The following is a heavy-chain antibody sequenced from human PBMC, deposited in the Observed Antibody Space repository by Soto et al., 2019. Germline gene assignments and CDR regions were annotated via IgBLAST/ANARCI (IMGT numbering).Heavy chain of an antibody. J-gene: IGHJ4*02. CDR3: ASRYGSCFDY. CDR1: GFSISSYY. V-gene: IGHV4-59*08. CDR2: IYYIGST. D-gene: IGHD5-18*01. Sequence: SETLSLTFTVSGFSISSYYWSWIRQPPGKGREWIGDIYYIGSTNYNPSLKSRVTISVDKSKNQFSLKLSSVTAADPAVYYCASRYGSCFDYWGPGPLVTVSS.